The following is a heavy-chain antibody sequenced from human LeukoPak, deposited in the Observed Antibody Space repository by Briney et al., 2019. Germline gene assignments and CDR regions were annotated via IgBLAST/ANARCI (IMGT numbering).Heavy chain of an antibody. V-gene: IGHV4-34*01. J-gene: IGHJ6*03. CDR2: INHSGST. Sequence: SETLSLTYAVYGGSFSGYYWSWIRQPPGKGLEWIGEINHSGSTNYNPSLKLRVTISVDTSKNEFSLKLSSVTAADTAVYYGARLGRGSGSYYNPLFDYMDVWGKGTTVTVSS. D-gene: IGHD3-10*01. CDR1: GGSFSGYY. CDR3: ARLGRGSGSYYNPLFDYMDV.